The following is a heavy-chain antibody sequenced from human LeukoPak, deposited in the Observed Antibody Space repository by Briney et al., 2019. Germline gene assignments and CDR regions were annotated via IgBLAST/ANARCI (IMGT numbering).Heavy chain of an antibody. CDR3: AREVVVAATDWFDP. J-gene: IGHJ5*02. D-gene: IGHD2-15*01. V-gene: IGHV3-53*01. CDR2: IYSSGST. CDR1: GFTVSSSY. Sequence: GGSLRLSCAASGFTVSSSYMTWVRQAPGKGLEWVSVIYSSGSTYYADSVKGRFTISRDNAKNSLYLQMNSLRDEDTAVYYCAREVVVAATDWFDPWGQGTLVTVSS.